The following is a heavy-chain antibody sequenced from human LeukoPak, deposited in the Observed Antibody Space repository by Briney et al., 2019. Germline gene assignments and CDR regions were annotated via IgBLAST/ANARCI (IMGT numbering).Heavy chain of an antibody. D-gene: IGHD3-16*01. CDR1: GGTFSSYA. Sequence: SVKVSCKASGGTFSSYAINWVRQAPGQGLEWMGGIIPIFGTANYAQKFQGRVTVTADESTSTAYMELSSLRSEDTAVYYCARVPSESAIWYYYYGMDVWGQGTTVTVSS. J-gene: IGHJ6*02. CDR3: ARVPSESAIWYYYYGMDV. CDR2: IIPIFGTA. V-gene: IGHV1-69*13.